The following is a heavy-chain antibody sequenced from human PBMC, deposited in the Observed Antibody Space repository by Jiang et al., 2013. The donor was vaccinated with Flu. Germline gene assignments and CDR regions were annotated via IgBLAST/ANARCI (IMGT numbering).Heavy chain of an antibody. V-gene: IGHV3-23*01. CDR1: GFTFASHP. CDR3: AKDLNLVVDY. J-gene: IGHJ4*02. Sequence: QLLESGGDLVQPGGSLRLSCAASGFTFASHPMNWVRQAPGKGLEWVSGISGSGGSTYFVDSVKGRFTISRDNSKNTLYLQMNSLRADDTAVYYCAKDLNLVVDYWGQGTLVTVSS. CDR2: ISGSGGST. D-gene: IGHD2-15*01.